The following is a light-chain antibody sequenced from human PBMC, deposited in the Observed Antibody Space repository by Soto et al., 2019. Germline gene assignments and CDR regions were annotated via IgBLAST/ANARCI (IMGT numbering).Light chain of an antibody. V-gene: IGKV1-12*01. Sequence: DIQMTQLPSSMSASVGDRVTITCRASQGISRWLAWYHQKPGKAPNLLIYSASTLHSGVPSRFSGSGSGTDFTLTISSLQPEDFGTYYWQQANSFPLTFGPGTKVDMK. CDR3: QQANSFPLT. J-gene: IGKJ3*01. CDR1: QGISRW. CDR2: SAS.